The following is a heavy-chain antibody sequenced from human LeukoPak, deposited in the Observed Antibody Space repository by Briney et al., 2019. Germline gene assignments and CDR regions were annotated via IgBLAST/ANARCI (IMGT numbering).Heavy chain of an antibody. CDR1: GDSINSRDYY. CDR2: IYYSGST. CDR3: ARHGNWDPFDY. V-gene: IGHV4-39*01. J-gene: IGHJ4*02. Sequence: SETLSLTCTVSGDSINSRDYYWAWIRQPPGEGLEWIGTIYYSGSTYYKSSLKSRLTISVDSSKNQFSLKMISVTAADTGVYYCARHGNWDPFDYWGQGALVTVSS. D-gene: IGHD7-27*01.